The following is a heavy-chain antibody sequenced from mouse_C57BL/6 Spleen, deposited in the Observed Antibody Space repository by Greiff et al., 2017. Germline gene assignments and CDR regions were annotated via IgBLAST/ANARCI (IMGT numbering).Heavy chain of an antibody. CDR2: IHPNSGST. D-gene: IGHD2-2*01. V-gene: IGHV1-64*01. Sequence: QVHVKQPGAELVKPGASVKLSCKASGYTFTSYWMHWVKQRPGQGLEWIGMIHPNSGSTNYNEKFKSKATLTVDKSSSTAYMQLSSLTSEDSAVYYCARGGHGYDGYYYAMDYWGQGTSVTVSS. J-gene: IGHJ4*01. CDR1: GYTFTSYW. CDR3: ARGGHGYDGYYYAMDY.